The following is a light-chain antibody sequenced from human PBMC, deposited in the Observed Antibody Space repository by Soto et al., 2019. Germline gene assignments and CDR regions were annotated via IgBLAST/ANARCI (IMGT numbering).Light chain of an antibody. J-gene: IGLJ1*01. CDR3: TSYTSSSPLV. V-gene: IGLV2-14*01. CDR2: EVV. Sequence: QSALTQPASVSGSPGQSITISCTGTSCDVGGYNYVSWYQHHPGKAPKLMIYEVVNRPSGVSNRFSGSKSGITASLTISGLQAEDEADYYCTSYTSSSPLVFGTGTKLTVL. CDR1: SCDVGGYNY.